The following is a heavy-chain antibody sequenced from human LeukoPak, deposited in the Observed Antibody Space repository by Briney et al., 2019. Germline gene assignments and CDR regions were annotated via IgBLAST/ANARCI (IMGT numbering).Heavy chain of an antibody. CDR1: GYTPTELS. D-gene: IGHD3-10*01. Sequence: ASVKVSCKVSGYTPTELSMHWVRQAPGKGLEWMGSFDPEDGETIYAQKFQGRVTMTEDTSTDTAYMELSSLRSEDTAVYYCASKKMVRGVIITGAFDIWGQGTMVTVSS. V-gene: IGHV1-24*01. J-gene: IGHJ3*02. CDR2: FDPEDGET. CDR3: ASKKMVRGVIITGAFDI.